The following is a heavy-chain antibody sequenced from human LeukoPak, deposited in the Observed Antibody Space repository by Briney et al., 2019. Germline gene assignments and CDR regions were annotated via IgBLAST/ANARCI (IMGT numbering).Heavy chain of an antibody. CDR2: ISIGSSAI. CDR1: GFTYSSYS. D-gene: IGHD3-16*01. CDR3: ARRGTSNFDY. Sequence: PGGSLRLSCAASGFTYSSYSMIWVRQAPGKGLEWVSYISIGSSAIYYADSVKGRFTISRDNAKSSLYLQMNSLRDEDTAVYFCARRGTSNFDYWGQGTLVTVSS. J-gene: IGHJ4*02. V-gene: IGHV3-48*02.